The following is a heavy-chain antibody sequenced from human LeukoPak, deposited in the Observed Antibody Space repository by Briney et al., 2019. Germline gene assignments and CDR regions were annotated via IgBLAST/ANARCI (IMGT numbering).Heavy chain of an antibody. V-gene: IGHV3-33*01. CDR1: GFTFSSYG. CDR3: ARDRRIAVAEPSFFDY. Sequence: GGSLTLSCAASGFTFSSYGMHWVRQAPGKGLEWVAVIWYDGSNKYYADSVKGRFTISRDNSKNTLYLQMNSLRAEDTAVYHCARDRRIAVAEPSFFDYWGQGTLVTVSS. CDR2: IWYDGSNK. D-gene: IGHD6-19*01. J-gene: IGHJ4*02.